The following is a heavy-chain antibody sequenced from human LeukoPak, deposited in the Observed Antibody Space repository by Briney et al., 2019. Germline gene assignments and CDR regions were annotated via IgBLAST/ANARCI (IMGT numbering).Heavy chain of an antibody. Sequence: PGGSLRLSCAASGFTFSSYWMSWVRQAPGKGLEWVANIKQDGSEKYYVDSVKGRFTISRDNAKNSLYLQMNSLRAEDTAVYYCAKEGDIVVVPAATPRNNWFDPWGQGTLVTVSS. V-gene: IGHV3-7*03. CDR1: GFTFSSYW. D-gene: IGHD2-2*01. CDR2: IKQDGSEK. CDR3: AKEGDIVVVPAATPRNNWFDP. J-gene: IGHJ5*02.